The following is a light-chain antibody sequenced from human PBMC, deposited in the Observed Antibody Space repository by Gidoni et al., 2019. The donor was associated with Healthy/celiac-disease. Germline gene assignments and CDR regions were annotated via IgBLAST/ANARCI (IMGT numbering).Light chain of an antibody. CDR3: QQSYSTPLT. V-gene: IGKV1-39*01. J-gene: IGKJ4*01. CDR2: AAS. CDR1: QSISSY. Sequence: DIQMTQSPSSLSASVGDRFTITCRASQSISSYLNWYHQKPGKAPKLLIYAASSLQSGVPSRFSGSGSGTDFNLTISSMQPEDFETYYCQQSYSTPLTFGGXNKVEIK.